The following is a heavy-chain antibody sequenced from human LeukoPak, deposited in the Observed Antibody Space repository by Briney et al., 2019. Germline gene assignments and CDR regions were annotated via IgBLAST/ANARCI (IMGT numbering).Heavy chain of an antibody. J-gene: IGHJ6*02. CDR3: ARLYNWNDVAYYYYGMDV. CDR2: IYYSGST. Sequence: SETLSLTCTVSGYSISSGYYWGWIRPPPEKGLEWIGSIYYSGSTYYNPSLKSRVTISVDTSKNQFSLKLSSVTAADTAVYYCARLYNWNDVAYYYYGMDVWGQGTTVTVSS. CDR1: GYSISSGYY. V-gene: IGHV4-38-2*02. D-gene: IGHD1-20*01.